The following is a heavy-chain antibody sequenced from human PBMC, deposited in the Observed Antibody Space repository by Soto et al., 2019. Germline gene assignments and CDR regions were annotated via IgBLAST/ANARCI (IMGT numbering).Heavy chain of an antibody. CDR2: IYSTENT. CDR3: ARRYGASFDY. J-gene: IGHJ4*02. D-gene: IGHD4-17*01. V-gene: IGHV4-59*01. Sequence: PSETLSLTCTVSGGSISSYYWSWIRQPPGKGLEWIGIIYSTENTYYHPSLLSRVTISADTSMNEFSLKLSSVTAADTAVYYCARRYGASFDYWGQGTLVTV. CDR1: GGSISSYY.